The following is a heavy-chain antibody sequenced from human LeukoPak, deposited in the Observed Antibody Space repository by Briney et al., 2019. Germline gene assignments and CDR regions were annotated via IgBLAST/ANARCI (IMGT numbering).Heavy chain of an antibody. J-gene: IGHJ5*02. CDR1: GGSISSYY. Sequence: SETLSLTCTVSGGSISSYYWSWIRQPPGKGLEWIGYIYYSGSTNYNPSLKSRVTISVDTSKNQLSLKLSSVTAADTAVYYCARGGDDNWFDPWGQGTLVTVSS. D-gene: IGHD3-16*01. V-gene: IGHV4-59*01. CDR2: IYYSGST. CDR3: ARGGDDNWFDP.